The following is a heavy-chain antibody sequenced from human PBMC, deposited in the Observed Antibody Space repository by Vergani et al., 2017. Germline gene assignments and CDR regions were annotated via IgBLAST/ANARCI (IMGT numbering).Heavy chain of an antibody. V-gene: IGHV4-34*01. J-gene: IGHJ5*02. D-gene: IGHD2-15*01. CDR3: ARHALYCSGGSCSRLNWFDP. CDR2: INHSGTT. Sequence: QVQLQQWGAGLLKPSETLSLTCAVYGGSFSGYYWSWIRQPPGKGLEWIGEINHSGTTYYNPSLKSRVTISVETSKNQVSLKLSSVTAADTAVYYCARHALYCSGGSCSRLNWFDPWGQGTLVTVSS. CDR1: GGSFSGYY.